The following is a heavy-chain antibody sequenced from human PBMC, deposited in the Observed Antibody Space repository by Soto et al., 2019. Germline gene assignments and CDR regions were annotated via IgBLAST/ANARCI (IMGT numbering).Heavy chain of an antibody. CDR1: GFTFSSYG. CDR2: ISYDGSNK. J-gene: IGHJ4*02. D-gene: IGHD3-22*01. V-gene: IGHV3-30*18. Sequence: QVQLVESGGGVVQPGRSLRLSCAASGFTFSSYGMHWVRQAPGKGLEWVAVISYDGSNKYYADSVKGRFTISRDNSQNTLYLQMNSLRAEETAVYYCAKIGGVVVDWGQGTLVTVSS. CDR3: AKIGGVVVD.